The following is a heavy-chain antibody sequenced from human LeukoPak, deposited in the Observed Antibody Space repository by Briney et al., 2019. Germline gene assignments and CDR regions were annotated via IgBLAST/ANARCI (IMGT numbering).Heavy chain of an antibody. CDR2: ISSSSSYI. CDR3: ARAPPYRYTWAFDI. Sequence: GGSLRLSCAASGFTFSSYSMNWVRQAPGKGLEWVSSISSSSSYIYYADSVKGRFTISRDNAKNSLYLQMNSLRAEDTAVYYCARAPPYRYTWAFDIWGQGTMVTVSS. J-gene: IGHJ3*02. D-gene: IGHD5-18*01. V-gene: IGHV3-21*01. CDR1: GFTFSSYS.